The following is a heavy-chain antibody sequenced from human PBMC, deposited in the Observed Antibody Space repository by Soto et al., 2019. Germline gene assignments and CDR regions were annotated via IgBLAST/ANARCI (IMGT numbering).Heavy chain of an antibody. D-gene: IGHD5-18*01. V-gene: IGHV4-59*01. Sequence: SETLSLTCTVSGGSISSYYWSWIRQPPWKGLEWIAYSYDSGSTSYSPSLQSRVTMSVDTSKNQFSLKLSSVTAADTAVYYCAGGGNTALGDYFYGLDIWGQGTSVTVSS. CDR3: AGGGNTALGDYFYGLDI. CDR2: SYDSGST. J-gene: IGHJ6*02. CDR1: GGSISSYY.